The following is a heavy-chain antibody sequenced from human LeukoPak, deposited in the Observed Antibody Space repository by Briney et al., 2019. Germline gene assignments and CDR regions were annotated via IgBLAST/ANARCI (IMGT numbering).Heavy chain of an antibody. D-gene: IGHD1-1*01. CDR2: SSTVTGNI. J-gene: IGHJ6*03. CDR1: GFAFISTS. Sequence: GGSLRLSCAASGFAFISTSIHWVRQAPGKGLEWLSYSSTVTGNIYYADSVKGRFAISRDNAKSSLYLQMSSLRAEDTAVYFCATTGNFYDMDVWGKGTRVTVSS. V-gene: IGHV3-48*04. CDR3: ATTGNFYDMDV.